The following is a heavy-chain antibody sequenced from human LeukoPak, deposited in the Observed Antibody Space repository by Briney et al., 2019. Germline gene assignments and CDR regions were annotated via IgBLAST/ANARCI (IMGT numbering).Heavy chain of an antibody. CDR1: GGTFSSYA. CDR3: ARDLGIAAAAYAEYFQH. CDR2: IIPIFGIA. D-gene: IGHD6-13*01. V-gene: IGHV1-69*04. J-gene: IGHJ1*01. Sequence: ASVKVSCKASGGTFSSYAISRVRQAPGQGLEWMGRIIPIFGIANYAQKFQGRVTITADKSTSTAYMELSSLRSEDTAVYYCARDLGIAAAAYAEYFQHWGQGTLVTVSS.